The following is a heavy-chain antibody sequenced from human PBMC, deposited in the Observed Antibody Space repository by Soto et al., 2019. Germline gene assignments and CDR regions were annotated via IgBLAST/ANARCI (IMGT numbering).Heavy chain of an antibody. D-gene: IGHD5-12*01. Sequence: EVQLLESGGGLVQPGGSLRLSCAASGFTFTDYAMTWVRQAPGKGLEWVSSISGGASSTFYAGSVKGRFTISRDNSRNTVSLQMNSLRAEDTAVYYCAKASSTISPDYWGQGTLVTVSS. V-gene: IGHV3-23*01. J-gene: IGHJ4*02. CDR2: ISGGASST. CDR1: GFTFTDYA. CDR3: AKASSTISPDY.